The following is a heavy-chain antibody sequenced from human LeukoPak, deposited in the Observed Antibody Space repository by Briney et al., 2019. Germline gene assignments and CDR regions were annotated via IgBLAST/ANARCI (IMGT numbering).Heavy chain of an antibody. CDR1: GGSLSGYY. V-gene: IGHV4-34*01. CDR3: ARGLHNSYGLYYFDY. D-gene: IGHD5-18*01. J-gene: IGHJ4*02. CDR2: INHSGST. Sequence: SETLSLTCAVYGGSLSGYYWSWIRQPPGKGLEWIGEINHSGSTNYNPSLKSRVTISVDTSKNQFSLKLSSVTAADTAVYYCARGLHNSYGLYYFDYWGQGTLVTVSS.